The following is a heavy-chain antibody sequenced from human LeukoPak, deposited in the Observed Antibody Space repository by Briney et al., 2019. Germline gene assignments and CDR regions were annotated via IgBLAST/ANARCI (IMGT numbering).Heavy chain of an antibody. V-gene: IGHV4-34*01. Sequence: SETLSLTCAAYGGSFSGYYWSWIRQPPGKGLEWIGEINHSGSTNYNPSLKSRVTISVDTSKNQFSLKLSSVTAADTAVYYCARHRWGYCSGGSCYPRYYFDYWGQGTLVTVSS. CDR3: ARHRWGYCSGGSCYPRYYFDY. J-gene: IGHJ4*02. D-gene: IGHD2-15*01. CDR1: GGSFSGYY. CDR2: INHSGST.